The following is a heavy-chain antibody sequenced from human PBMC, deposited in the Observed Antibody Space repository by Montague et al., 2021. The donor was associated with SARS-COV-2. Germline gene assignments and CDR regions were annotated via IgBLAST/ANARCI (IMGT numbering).Heavy chain of an antibody. CDR3: ARIACESVGYYYFYQD. D-gene: IGHD3-22*01. Sequence: SETLSLTCTVSGASVRSGNSYWNWIRQPPGKGLEWIGYISHSGSTNYSPSLKSRVTISVDTSKNQLSLKVISATAADTAVYYCARIACESVGYYYFYQDWGQGTLVTVSS. V-gene: IGHV4-61*01. CDR2: ISHSGST. J-gene: IGHJ4*02. CDR1: GASVRSGNSY.